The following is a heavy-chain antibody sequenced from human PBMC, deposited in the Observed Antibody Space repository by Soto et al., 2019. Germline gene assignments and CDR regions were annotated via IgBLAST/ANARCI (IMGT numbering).Heavy chain of an antibody. D-gene: IGHD6-13*01. Sequence: SQTLSLTCAISGDSVSGNSAGWNWIRQSPSRGLEWLGRTYYRSKWYNDYAVSVKSRITINPATSQNQFSLQLNSVTPEDTAVYYSARDQTPCYIAAPIEDWFDPWGQGTLVTVSS. J-gene: IGHJ5*02. CDR2: TYYRSKWYN. CDR3: ARDQTPCYIAAPIEDWFDP. V-gene: IGHV6-1*01. CDR1: GDSVSGNSAG.